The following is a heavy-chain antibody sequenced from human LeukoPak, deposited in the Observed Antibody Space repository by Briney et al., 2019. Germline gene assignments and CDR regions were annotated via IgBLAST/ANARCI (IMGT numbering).Heavy chain of an antibody. CDR1: GGSISSYF. CDR3: AKASWTTAVLFDS. J-gene: IGHJ4*02. V-gene: IGHV4-59*01. D-gene: IGHD4-23*01. CDR2: MSNTGNA. Sequence: SETLSLTCTVSGGSISSYFWNWIRQPPGQRLQWIGYMSNTGNAKYHPSLKSRVTISADTSKNQFFLNVDSVTAADTAVYYCAKASWTTAVLFDSWGQGTLVAVSS.